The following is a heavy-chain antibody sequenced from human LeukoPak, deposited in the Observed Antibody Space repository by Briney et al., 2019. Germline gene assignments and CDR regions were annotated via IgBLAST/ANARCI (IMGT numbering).Heavy chain of an antibody. D-gene: IGHD3-22*01. CDR1: GYTFTSYY. V-gene: IGHV1-46*01. CDR2: INPNGGST. Sequence: ASVKVSCKASGYTFTSYYMHWVRQAPGQGLERMGIINPNGGSTSYAQKFQGRVTMTRDTSTSTVYMELSSLRSEDTAVYYCARGNYYDSSGYYPYNWFDPWGQGTLVTVSS. J-gene: IGHJ5*02. CDR3: ARGNYYDSSGYYPYNWFDP.